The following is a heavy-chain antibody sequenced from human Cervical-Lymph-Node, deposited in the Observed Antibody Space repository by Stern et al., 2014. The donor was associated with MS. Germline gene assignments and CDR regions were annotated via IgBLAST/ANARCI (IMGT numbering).Heavy chain of an antibody. CDR1: GFTFTNYV. Sequence: VQLMQSGGGLVQPGGSLRLSCAASGFTFTNYVMHWVRQAPGKGLEYVSAISSDGAGTYYANSVKGRFTVSRDNSKNTLYLQMGSLRAEDMAVYYCARNYITFSSSSANYYGMDVWGQGTTVTVSS. V-gene: IGHV3-64*01. D-gene: IGHD6-6*01. J-gene: IGHJ6*02. CDR3: ARNYITFSSSSANYYGMDV. CDR2: ISSDGAGT.